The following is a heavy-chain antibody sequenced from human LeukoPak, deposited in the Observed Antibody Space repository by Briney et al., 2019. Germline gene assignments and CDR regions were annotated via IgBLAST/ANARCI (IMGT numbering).Heavy chain of an antibody. D-gene: IGHD6-13*01. CDR1: GGSISSGSYY. V-gene: IGHV4-61*02. Sequence: SETLSLTCTVSGGSISSGSYYWSWIRQPAGKGLEWIGRIYTSGSTNYNPSLKSRVTISVDTSKNQFSLKLSSVTAADTAVYYCARRGAAVVYFDYWGQGTLVTVSS. CDR3: ARRGAAVVYFDY. J-gene: IGHJ4*02. CDR2: IYTSGST.